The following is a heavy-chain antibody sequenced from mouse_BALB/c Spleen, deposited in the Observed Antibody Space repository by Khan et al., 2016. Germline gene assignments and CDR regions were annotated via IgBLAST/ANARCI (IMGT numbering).Heavy chain of an antibody. V-gene: IGHV2-6-7*01. D-gene: IGHD2-2*01. CDR2: IWGDGST. CDR1: GFSLIAYG. Sequence: QVQLKQSGPGLVAPSQSLSITCTVSGFSLIAYGVNWVRQPPGKGLEWLGMIWGDGSTDYNSALKSRLNITKDNSKSPAFLKMNSLQRDDTARYYCARDGWGYYAMDYWGQGTSVTVSS. J-gene: IGHJ4*01. CDR3: ARDGWGYYAMDY.